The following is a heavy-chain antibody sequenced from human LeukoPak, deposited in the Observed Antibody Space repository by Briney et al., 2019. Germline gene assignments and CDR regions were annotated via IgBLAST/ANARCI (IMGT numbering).Heavy chain of an antibody. CDR3: ARGSRYSSSWNLFDY. Sequence: ASVKVSCKASGYTFTSYGISWVRQAPGQGLEWMGWISAYNGNTNYAQKLQGRVTMTTDTSTSTAYMELRSLRSDDTAVYYCARGSRYSSSWNLFDYWGQGTLVTVSS. CDR1: GYTFTSYG. V-gene: IGHV1-18*01. D-gene: IGHD6-13*01. J-gene: IGHJ4*02. CDR2: ISAYNGNT.